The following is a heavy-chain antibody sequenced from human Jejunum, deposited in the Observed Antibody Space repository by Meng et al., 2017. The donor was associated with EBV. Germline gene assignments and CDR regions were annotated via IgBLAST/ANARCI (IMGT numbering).Heavy chain of an antibody. V-gene: IGHV4-4*02. CDR1: GGSISTYNW. D-gene: IGHD5-24*01. J-gene: IGHJ4*02. CDR3: ARDRGVEDY. Sequence: QVQLQESAPGLVKPSRTLSLTCAVSGGSISTYNWWSWVRQPPGKGLEYIGEIHHSGSTKYNPSLKSRVTISVDKSNNHFSLKLSSVTAADTAVYYCARDRGVEDYWGQGTLVTVSS. CDR2: IHHSGST.